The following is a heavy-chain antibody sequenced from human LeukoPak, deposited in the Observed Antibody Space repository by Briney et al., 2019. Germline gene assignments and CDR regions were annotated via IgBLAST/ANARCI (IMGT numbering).Heavy chain of an antibody. CDR2: ISYDGSNK. CDR1: GFTFSSYA. V-gene: IGHV3-30*04. Sequence: GGSLRLSCAASGFTFSSYAMHWVRQAPGKGLEWVAVISYDGSNKYYADSVKGRFTISRDNSKNTLYLQMNSLRAEDTAVYYCARDGYYDYVWGSYRSNPFDYWGQGTLVTVSS. J-gene: IGHJ4*02. D-gene: IGHD3-16*02. CDR3: ARDGYYDYVWGSYRSNPFDY.